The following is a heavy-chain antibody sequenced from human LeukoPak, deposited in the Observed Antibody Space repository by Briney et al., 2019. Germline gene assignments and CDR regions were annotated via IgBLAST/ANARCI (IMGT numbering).Heavy chain of an antibody. J-gene: IGHJ4*02. CDR1: GFTFSNYW. CDR2: INSDGSST. D-gene: IGHD3-16*01. Sequence: GGSLRLSCAASGFTFSNYWMHWVRQAPGKGLVWVSRINSDGSSTRYVDSVKGRFTISRDNAKNTLYLQMNSLRVEDTALYYCARAGGVGVDYWGQGTLVTVSS. CDR3: ARAGGVGVDY. V-gene: IGHV3-74*01.